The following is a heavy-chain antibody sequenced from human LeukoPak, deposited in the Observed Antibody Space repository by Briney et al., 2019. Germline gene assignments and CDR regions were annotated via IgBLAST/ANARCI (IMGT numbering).Heavy chain of an antibody. V-gene: IGHV2-5*02. CDR2: IYWDDDK. CDR3: TRSVTMVRGVIIIPYYFDY. J-gene: IGHJ4*02. D-gene: IGHD3-10*01. CDR1: GFSLSTNGVG. Sequence: SGPTLVYPTQTLTLTCTFSGFSLSTNGVGVGWIRQPPGKALEWLALIYWDDDKRYSPSLKSRLTITKDTSKNQVVLTMTNMDPVDTATYYCTRSVTMVRGVIIIPYYFDYWGQGTLVTVSS.